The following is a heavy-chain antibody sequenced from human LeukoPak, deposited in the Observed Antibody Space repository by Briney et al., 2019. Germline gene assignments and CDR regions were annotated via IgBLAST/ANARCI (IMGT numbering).Heavy chain of an antibody. D-gene: IGHD6-25*01. CDR3: ARLPRPYDAFDI. Sequence: PSETLSLTCTVSGGSISSYYWSRIRQPPGKGLEWIGYIYYSGSTNYNPSLKSQVTISVDTSKNQFSLKLSSVTAADTAVYYCARLPRPYDAFDIWGQGTMVTVSS. CDR1: GGSISSYY. J-gene: IGHJ3*02. CDR2: IYYSGST. V-gene: IGHV4-59*08.